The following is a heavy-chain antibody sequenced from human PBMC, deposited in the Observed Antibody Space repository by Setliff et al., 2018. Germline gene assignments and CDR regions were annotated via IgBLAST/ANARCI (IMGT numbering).Heavy chain of an antibody. CDR1: GLSYTNDW. V-gene: IGHV3-30*02. D-gene: IGHD4-4*01. CDR3: GKGDTVTSFYLISS. Sequence: PGESLKISCTASGLSYTNDWVSWVRQAPGKGLEWVALIHNDGISKNYADSVKGRFTIFRDNSKNTLYLEMNRLRTEDTAVYYCGKGDTVTSFYLISSWGQGTQVTVSS. J-gene: IGHJ4*02. CDR2: IHNDGISK.